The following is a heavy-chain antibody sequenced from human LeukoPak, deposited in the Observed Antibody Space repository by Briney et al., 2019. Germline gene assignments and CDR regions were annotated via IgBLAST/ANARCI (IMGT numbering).Heavy chain of an antibody. J-gene: IGHJ4*02. Sequence: GGSLRFSCAASGFTFSSYWMHWVRQAPGKGLVWVSRINSDGSTTNYADSVKGRFTISRDNSENTLSLQMNSLRADDTAIYYCAKSCNSGNCYYNYWGQGTLVTVSS. CDR1: GFTFSSYW. CDR2: INSDGSTT. V-gene: IGHV3-74*01. D-gene: IGHD2/OR15-2a*01. CDR3: AKSCNSGNCYYNY.